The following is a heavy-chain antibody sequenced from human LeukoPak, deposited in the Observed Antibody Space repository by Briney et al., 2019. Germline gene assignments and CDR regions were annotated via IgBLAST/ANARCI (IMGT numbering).Heavy chain of an antibody. Sequence: GASVKVSCKASGYTFTGYYMHWVRQAPGQGLEWMGWINPNSGGTNYAQKFQGRVTMTRDTSISTAYMELSRLRSDDTAVYYCARGVQLWPHYYYYGMDVWGQGTTVTVSS. D-gene: IGHD5-18*01. CDR2: INPNSGGT. V-gene: IGHV1-2*02. CDR1: GYTFTGYY. J-gene: IGHJ6*02. CDR3: ARGVQLWPHYYYYGMDV.